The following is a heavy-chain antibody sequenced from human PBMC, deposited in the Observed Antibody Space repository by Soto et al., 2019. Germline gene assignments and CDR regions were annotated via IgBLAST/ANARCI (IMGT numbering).Heavy chain of an antibody. CDR3: ARSDYDFWSGYYTVTPYSYYGMDV. Sequence: QVQLVQSGAEVKKPGSSVKVSCKASGGTFSSYAISWVRQAPGQGPEWMGGVIPIFGTAKYAQKFQGRVTITADESTSTADMELSSLRSEDTAVYYCARSDYDFWSGYYTVTPYSYYGMDVWGQGTTVTVSS. CDR1: GGTFSSYA. D-gene: IGHD3-3*01. V-gene: IGHV1-69*01. CDR2: VIPIFGTA. J-gene: IGHJ6*02.